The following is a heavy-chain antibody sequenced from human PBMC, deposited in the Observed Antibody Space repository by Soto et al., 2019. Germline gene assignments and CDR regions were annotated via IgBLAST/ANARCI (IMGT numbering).Heavy chain of an antibody. CDR1: GYTFTSYD. CDR2: MNPNSGNT. CDR3: ARAPDVLWFGELLV. D-gene: IGHD3-10*01. Sequence: QVQLVQSGAEVKKPGASVKVSCKASGYTFTSYDINWVRQATGQGLEWMGWMNPNSGNTGYAQKFQGRVTMARNTSLSTAYMELSSLRSEDTAVYYCARAPDVLWFGELLVWGQGTLVTVSS. V-gene: IGHV1-8*01. J-gene: IGHJ4*02.